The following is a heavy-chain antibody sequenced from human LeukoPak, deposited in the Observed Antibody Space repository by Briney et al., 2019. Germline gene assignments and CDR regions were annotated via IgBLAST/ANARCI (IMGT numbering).Heavy chain of an antibody. V-gene: IGHV3-23*01. CDR2: ISGSGGST. CDR1: GFTFSSYA. J-gene: IGHJ4*02. CDR3: AKDRDYYDSSGFDY. D-gene: IGHD3-22*01. Sequence: RGGSLRLSCAASGFTFSSYAMSWVRQAPGKGLEWVSAISGSGGSTYYADSVKGRFTISRDNSKNTLYLQMNSLRAEDTAVCYCAKDRDYYDSSGFDYWGQGTLVTVSS.